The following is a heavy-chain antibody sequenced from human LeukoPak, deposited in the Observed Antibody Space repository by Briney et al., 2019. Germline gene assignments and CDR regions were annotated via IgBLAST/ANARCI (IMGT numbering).Heavy chain of an antibody. D-gene: IGHD5-12*01. CDR2: IYYSGST. V-gene: IGHV4-59*01. CDR3: ARVLRGYSGYGRVDP. CDR1: GGSISSYY. Sequence: PSETLSLTCTVSGGSISSYYWSWIRQPPGKGLEWIGYIYYSGSTNYNPSLKSRVTISVDTSKNQFSLKLSSVTAADTAVYYCARVLRGYSGYGRVDPWGQGTLVTVSS. J-gene: IGHJ5*02.